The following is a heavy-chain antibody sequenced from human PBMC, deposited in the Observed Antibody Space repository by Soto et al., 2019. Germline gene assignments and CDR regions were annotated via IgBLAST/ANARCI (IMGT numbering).Heavy chain of an antibody. CDR1: GYSFTSYW. J-gene: IGHJ6*02. CDR3: ARQLWFGEPTSFVKYYYYYGMDV. D-gene: IGHD3-10*01. CDR2: IYPGDSDT. Sequence: PGESLKISCKGSGYSFTSYWIGWVRQMPGKGLEWMGIIYPGDSDTRYSPSFQGQVTISADKSISTAYLQWSSLKASDTAMYYCARQLWFGEPTSFVKYYYYYGMDVWGQGTTVTVSS. V-gene: IGHV5-51*01.